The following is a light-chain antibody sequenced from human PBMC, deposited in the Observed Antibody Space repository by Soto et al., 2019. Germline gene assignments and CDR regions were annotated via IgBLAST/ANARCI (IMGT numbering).Light chain of an antibody. CDR2: GTF. J-gene: IGKJ2*01. CDR1: QSIRNTY. CDR3: QQHADSPYT. Sequence: EIVLTQSPGTLSLSPGERATLSCRASQSIRNTYLAWYQQRPGQAPRLLIYGTFNRATGVPDRFSGSGSGTDFTLAISRLEPEDFAVYFCQQHADSPYTFGQGTKLEFK. V-gene: IGKV3-20*01.